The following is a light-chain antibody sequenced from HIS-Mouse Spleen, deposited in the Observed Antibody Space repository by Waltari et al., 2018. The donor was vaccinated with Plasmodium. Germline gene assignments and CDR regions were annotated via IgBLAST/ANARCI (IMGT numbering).Light chain of an antibody. CDR2: EDS. CDR1: ALPKKY. CDR3: YSTDSSGNHRV. V-gene: IGLV3-10*01. Sequence: SYELTQPPSVSVAPGQTARSTCPGEALPKKYAYWYHQKPGQAPVLVIYEDSKRPSGIPERFSGSSSGTMATLTISGAQVEDEADYYCYSTDSSGNHRVFGGGTKLTVL. J-gene: IGLJ3*02.